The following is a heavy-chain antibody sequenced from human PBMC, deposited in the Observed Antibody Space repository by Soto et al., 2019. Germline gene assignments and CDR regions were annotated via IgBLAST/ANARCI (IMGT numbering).Heavy chain of an antibody. J-gene: IGHJ5*01. CDR3: ARPPRPTPDSSGFLSDS. Sequence: SLPCPGAACPFGGYRMNWVLPAPGKGLEWVSSISPTGDYKYYADSVKGRFTISRDNAKNSLYLQMNSLRAEDTAVYYCARPPRPTPDSSGFLSDSRGQGTLVTVSS. V-gene: IGHV3-21*01. D-gene: IGHD3-22*01. CDR1: ACPFGGYR. CDR2: ISPTGDYK.